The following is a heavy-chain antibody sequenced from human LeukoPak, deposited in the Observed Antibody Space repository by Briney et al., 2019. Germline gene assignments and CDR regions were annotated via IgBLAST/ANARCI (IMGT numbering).Heavy chain of an antibody. Sequence: SETLSLTCTVSGGSISSGSYYWSWIRQPAGKGLEWIGRIYTSGSTNYSPSLKSRVTISVDTSKNQFSLKLSSVTAADTAVYYCARDPGYYYMDVWGKGTTVTVSS. J-gene: IGHJ6*03. CDR3: ARDPGYYYMDV. V-gene: IGHV4-61*02. CDR2: IYTSGST. CDR1: GGSISSGSYY.